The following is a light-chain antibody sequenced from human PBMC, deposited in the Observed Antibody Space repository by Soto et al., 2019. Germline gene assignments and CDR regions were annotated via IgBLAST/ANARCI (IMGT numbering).Light chain of an antibody. Sequence: DIQMTQSPSSLSASVGDRVTITCRASQGISNYLAWYQQKPGKVPKLLIYAASTLQSGVPSRFSGSGSGTDFTLNISSLQTEDVATYYCQKYNSAPQFTFGPGTKVDIK. CDR2: AAS. CDR1: QGISNY. CDR3: QKYNSAPQFT. J-gene: IGKJ3*01. V-gene: IGKV1-27*01.